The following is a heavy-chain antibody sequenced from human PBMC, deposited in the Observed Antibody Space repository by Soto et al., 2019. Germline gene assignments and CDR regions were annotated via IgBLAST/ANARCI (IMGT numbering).Heavy chain of an antibody. D-gene: IGHD3-22*01. CDR2: ISSSSSYI. Sequence: PGGSLRLSWAASGITFSSDSMNWVRQAPGKGLEWVSSISSSSSYIYYADSVKGRFTISRDNAKNSLYLQMNSLRAEDTAVYYCASVHYDSSGYYYQPFDYWGQGTLVTVSS. CDR1: GITFSSDS. CDR3: ASVHYDSSGYYYQPFDY. V-gene: IGHV3-21*01. J-gene: IGHJ4*02.